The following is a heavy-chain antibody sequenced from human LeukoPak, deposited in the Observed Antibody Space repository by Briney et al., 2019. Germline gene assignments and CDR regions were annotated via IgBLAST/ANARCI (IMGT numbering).Heavy chain of an antibody. CDR2: IYYSGST. Sequence: SQTLSLTCTVSGGSISSGDYYWSWIRQPPGKGLEWIGYIYYSGSTYYNPSLKSRVTISVDTSKNQFSLKLSSVTAADTAVYYCARCNLGYCSGGNCYSDYYYYYGMDVWGQGTTVTVSS. J-gene: IGHJ6*02. V-gene: IGHV4-30-4*01. CDR3: ARCNLGYCSGGNCYSDYYYYYGMDV. CDR1: GGSISSGDYY. D-gene: IGHD2-15*01.